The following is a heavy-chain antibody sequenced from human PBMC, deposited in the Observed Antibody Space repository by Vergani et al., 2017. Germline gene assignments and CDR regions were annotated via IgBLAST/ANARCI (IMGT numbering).Heavy chain of an antibody. Sequence: EVQLLESGGGLVQPGGSLRLPCAASGFPFSSYAMSWARQAPGKGREWVAFIGSSGPYINYADSVKGLIIISRDNTNKSLFLKVRSLRAKDAAVYYCARDCTGGGWPDNDGRDVWGQGATVTVSS. D-gene: IGHD2-8*02. CDR2: IGSSGPYI. V-gene: IGHV3-21*01. CDR1: GFPFSSYA. CDR3: ARDCTGGGWPDNDGRDV. J-gene: IGHJ6*02.